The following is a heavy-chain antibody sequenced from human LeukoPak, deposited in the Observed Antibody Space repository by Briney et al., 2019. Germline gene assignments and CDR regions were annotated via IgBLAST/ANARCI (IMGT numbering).Heavy chain of an antibody. CDR2: IIPIFGTA. CDR1: GGTFSSYA. CDR3: ARERGYDSSGPYYFDY. D-gene: IGHD3-22*01. V-gene: IGHV1-69*06. J-gene: IGHJ4*02. Sequence: SVKVSCKASGGTFSSYAISWVRQAPGQGLEWMGGIIPIFGTANYAQKFQGRVTITADKSTTTAYMELSSLRSEDTAVYYCARERGYDSSGPYYFDYWGQGTLVTVSS.